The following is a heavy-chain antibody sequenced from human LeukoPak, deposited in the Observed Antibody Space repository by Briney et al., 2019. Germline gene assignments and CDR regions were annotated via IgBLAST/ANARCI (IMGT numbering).Heavy chain of an antibody. CDR3: ARDRGDSGWYYYFDY. Sequence: PGGSLRLSCAASGFTFSSYGMHWVRQAPGKGLEWVVFIRYDGSNKYYADSVKGRFTISRDNSKNTLYLQMNSLRAEDTAVYYCARDRGDSGWYYYFDYWGQGTLVTASS. V-gene: IGHV3-30*02. CDR1: GFTFSSYG. J-gene: IGHJ4*02. D-gene: IGHD6-19*01. CDR2: IRYDGSNK.